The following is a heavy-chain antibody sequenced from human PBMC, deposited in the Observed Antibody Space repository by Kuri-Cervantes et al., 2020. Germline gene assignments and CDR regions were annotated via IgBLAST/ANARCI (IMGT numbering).Heavy chain of an antibody. CDR3: ARGNTLSPKNYFKIIRNSYYMDV. J-gene: IGHJ6*03. CDR2: IYYSGTT. CDR1: GGSTSNYY. D-gene: IGHD3-10*01. Sequence: SETLSLTCTVSGGSTSNYYWSWIRQPPGKGLEWIGYIYYSGTTKYNPSLKSRVTISIDTSKNQFSLKLSSVTAADTAVYYCARGNTLSPKNYFKIIRNSYYMDVWGKGTTVTVSS. V-gene: IGHV4-59*12.